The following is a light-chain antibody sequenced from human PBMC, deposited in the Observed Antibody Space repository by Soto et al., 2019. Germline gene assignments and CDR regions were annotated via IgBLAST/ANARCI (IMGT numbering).Light chain of an antibody. Sequence: DIQLTQSPSTLSASIGDRVVITCRASQTIDRWLAWYQQRPGLAPKLLIYDASTLKSGVPSRFSGSGSETEFTLSISSLKPDDFATYHCQQYADNPTFGQGTTVEVK. CDR2: DAS. CDR1: QTIDRW. CDR3: QQYADNPT. J-gene: IGKJ1*01. V-gene: IGKV1-5*01.